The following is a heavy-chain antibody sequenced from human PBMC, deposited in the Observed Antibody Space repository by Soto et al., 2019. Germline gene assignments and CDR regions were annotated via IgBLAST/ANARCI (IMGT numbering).Heavy chain of an antibody. J-gene: IGHJ5*02. V-gene: IGHV1-46*01. CDR3: ARHLFCTSTICWLTRFDP. CDR1: GYTFTSYY. D-gene: IGHD2-2*01. CDR2: INPSGGST. Sequence: ASVKVSCKASGYTFTSYYMHWVRQSPGQGLEWMGIINPSGGSTSYAQKFQGRVTMTRDTSTSTVYMELSSLSSVTATDTAVYYCARHLFCTSTICWLTRFDPWGQGTPVTVSS.